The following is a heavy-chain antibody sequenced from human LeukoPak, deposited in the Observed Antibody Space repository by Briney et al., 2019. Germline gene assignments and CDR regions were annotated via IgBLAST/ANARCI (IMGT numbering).Heavy chain of an antibody. V-gene: IGHV1-3*01. CDR1: GYTFTSYA. Sequence: ASVKVSCKASGYTFTSYAMHWVRQAPGQRLEWMGWINAGNGNTKYSQKFQGRVTITRDTSASTAYMELSSLRSEDTAVYYCARDRHSSSWDFSDFDYWGQGTLVTVSS. CDR2: INAGNGNT. D-gene: IGHD6-13*01. J-gene: IGHJ4*02. CDR3: ARDRHSSSWDFSDFDY.